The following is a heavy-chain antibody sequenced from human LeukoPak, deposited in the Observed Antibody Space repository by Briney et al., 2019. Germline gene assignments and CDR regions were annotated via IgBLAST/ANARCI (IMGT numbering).Heavy chain of an antibody. V-gene: IGHV1-2*02. CDR3: ARGSFSADAPLVLDYFHH. J-gene: IGHJ1*01. CDR2: INPNSGGT. D-gene: IGHD5-18*01. CDR1: GYTFTGYY. Sequence: GASVQVSCKASGYTFTGYYIHWVRQAPGQGLEWMGWINPNSGGTNYAQKFQGRVTMTRDTSISTAYMELSRLKSDDTAVYYSARGSFSADAPLVLDYFHHWGQGTLVTVSS.